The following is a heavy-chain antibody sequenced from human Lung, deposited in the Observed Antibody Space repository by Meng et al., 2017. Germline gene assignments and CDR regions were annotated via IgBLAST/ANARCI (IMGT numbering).Heavy chain of an antibody. CDR2: INPKSGDT. D-gene: IGHD6-13*01. Sequence: LVQSGVEVKKPGASVKVSCKASGYTFPDYWLHWVRRAPGQGLEWMGRINPKSGDTHYAQRFQGRVTMTGDTSISTAYMELSGLRSDDTAMDYCARDEDISAAGKLFGDYWGQGTLVTVSS. V-gene: IGHV1-2*06. CDR3: ARDEDISAAGKLFGDY. CDR1: GYTFPDYW. J-gene: IGHJ4*02.